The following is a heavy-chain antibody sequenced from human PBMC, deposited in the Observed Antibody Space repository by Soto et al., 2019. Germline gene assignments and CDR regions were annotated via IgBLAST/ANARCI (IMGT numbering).Heavy chain of an antibody. D-gene: IGHD5-12*01. Sequence: GGSLRLSCAASGFTVSSNYMSWVRQAPGKGLEWVSVIYSGGSTYYADSVKGRFTISRDNSKNTLYLQMNSLRAEDTAVYYCPRRNPRNRVEDYWGQGTLVTVSS. CDR2: IYSGGST. CDR3: PRRNPRNRVEDY. J-gene: IGHJ4*02. CDR1: GFTVSSNY. V-gene: IGHV3-66*04.